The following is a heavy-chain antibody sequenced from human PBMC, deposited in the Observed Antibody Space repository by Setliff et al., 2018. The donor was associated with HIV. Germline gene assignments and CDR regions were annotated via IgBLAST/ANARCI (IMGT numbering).Heavy chain of an antibody. J-gene: IGHJ4*02. V-gene: IGHV3-23*01. CDR2: ISGSGDTT. CDR1: GLTFDYYA. D-gene: IGHD3-3*01. CDR3: ARVRLYNTALDY. Sequence: GGSLRLSCAAPGLTFDYYAMAWVRQAPGKGLEWVSGISGSGDTTFYSHSVKGRFTLSRDTSKNTLFLQMNSLRPEDTAVYYCARVRLYNTALDYWGQGTLVTVSS.